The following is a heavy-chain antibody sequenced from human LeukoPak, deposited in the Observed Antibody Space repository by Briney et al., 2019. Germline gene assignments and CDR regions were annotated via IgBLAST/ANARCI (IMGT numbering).Heavy chain of an antibody. Sequence: GGSLRLSCVASGLSFSDHWMQWVRQVPGKGLEWVSHIKSDGSTTYADSVKGRFTISRDNAKNTLYLQINSLRADDTAMYYCARVKGGRSAENDYWGQGTLVTVSS. V-gene: IGHV3-74*03. CDR3: ARVKGGRSAENDY. D-gene: IGHD3-16*01. CDR1: GLSFSDHW. J-gene: IGHJ4*02. CDR2: IKSDGST.